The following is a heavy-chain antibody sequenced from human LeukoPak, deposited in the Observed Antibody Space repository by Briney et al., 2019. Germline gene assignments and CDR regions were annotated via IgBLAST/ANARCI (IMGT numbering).Heavy chain of an antibody. CDR1: GGSISSGGYY. J-gene: IGHJ4*02. V-gene: IGHV4-31*03. CDR2: IYYSGST. Sequence: ASETLSLTCTVSGGSISSGGYYWSWIRQHPGKGLEWIGYIYYSGSTYYNPSLKSRVTISVDTSKNQFSLKLSSVTAADTAVYYCARSPAAAGRRLDRYFDYWGQGTLVTVSS. CDR3: ARSPAAAGRRLDRYFDY. D-gene: IGHD6-13*01.